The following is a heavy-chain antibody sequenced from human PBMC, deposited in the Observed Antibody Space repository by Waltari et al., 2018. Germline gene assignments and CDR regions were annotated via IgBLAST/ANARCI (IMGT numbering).Heavy chain of an antibody. D-gene: IGHD6-13*01. J-gene: IGHJ4*02. CDR2: IYPVYPDT. CDR1: GYVFSSYW. V-gene: IGHV5-51*01. CDR3: VRSPPSSWPEYSY. Sequence: EVQLVQSGAEVKKPGEPLKISCKASGYVFSSYWIGWVRQMPGKGLEWMGVIYPVYPDTRYSPPFQGRVTISADKSLSTAYLQWRSLMPSDTAMYYCVRSPPSSWPEYSYWGQGTLVTVSS.